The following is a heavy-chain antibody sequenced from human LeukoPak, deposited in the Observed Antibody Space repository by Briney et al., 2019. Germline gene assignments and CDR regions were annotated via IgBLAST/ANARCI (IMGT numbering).Heavy chain of an antibody. CDR3: AREVLWFGELLYEEVGWFDP. CDR2: IYSGGST. V-gene: IGHV3-53*01. D-gene: IGHD3-10*01. Sequence: HPGRSLRLSCAASGFTFSSYAMHWVRQAPGKGLEWVSVIYSGGSTYYADSVKGRFTISRDNSKNTLYLQMNSLRAEDTAVYYCAREVLWFGELLYEEVGWFDPWGQGTLVTVSS. J-gene: IGHJ5*02. CDR1: GFTFSSYA.